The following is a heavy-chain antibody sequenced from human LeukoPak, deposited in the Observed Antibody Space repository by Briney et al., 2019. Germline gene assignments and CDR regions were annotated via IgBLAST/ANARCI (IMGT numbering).Heavy chain of an antibody. J-gene: IGHJ4*02. CDR1: GFTFSSYS. CDR3: ARARYYFDSSAYFDY. Sequence: GGSLRLSCAASGFTFSSYSMNWVRQAPGKGLEWVSSISSSSSYIYYADSVKGRFTISRDNAKNSLYLQMNSLRAEDTAIYYCARARYYFDSSAYFDYWGQGTLVTVSS. V-gene: IGHV3-21*04. CDR2: ISSSSSYI. D-gene: IGHD3-22*01.